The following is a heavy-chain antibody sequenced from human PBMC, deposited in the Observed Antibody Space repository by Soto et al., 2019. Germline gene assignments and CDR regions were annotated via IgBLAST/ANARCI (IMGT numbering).Heavy chain of an antibody. V-gene: IGHV3-73*01. J-gene: IGHJ6*02. D-gene: IGHD2-2*01. CDR1: GFTFSGSA. CDR2: IRSKANSYAT. CDR3: TAFIVLVPAAPPYYYYGMDV. Sequence: GGSLRLSCAASGFTFSGSAMHWVRQASGKGLEWVGRIRSKANSYATAYAASVKGRFTISRDDSKNTAYLQMNSLKTEDTAVYYCTAFIVLVPAAPPYYYYGMDVWGQGTTVTVSS.